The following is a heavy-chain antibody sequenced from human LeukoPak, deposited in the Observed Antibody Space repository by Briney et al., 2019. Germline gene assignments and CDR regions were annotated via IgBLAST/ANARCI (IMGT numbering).Heavy chain of an antibody. CDR2: IYYSGST. CDR1: GGSISSYY. CDR3: AREGRFLEWPIEMDAFDI. Sequence: PSETLSLTCTVSGGSISSYYWSWIRQPPGKGLEWIGYIYYSGSTNYNPSLKSRVTISVDTSKNQFSLKLSSVTAADTAVYYCAREGRFLEWPIEMDAFDIWGQGTMVTVSS. V-gene: IGHV4-59*01. D-gene: IGHD3-3*01. J-gene: IGHJ3*02.